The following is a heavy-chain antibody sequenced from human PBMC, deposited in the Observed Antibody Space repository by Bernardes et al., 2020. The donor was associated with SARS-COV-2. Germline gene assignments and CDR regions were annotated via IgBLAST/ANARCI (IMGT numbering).Heavy chain of an antibody. Sequence: GGSLRLSCAASGFAFGDYGMHWVRQAPGKGLAWVAVTSYDGSSQYYADSVKGRFTISRDNSKNTLNLQMNSLRAEDTAVYYCAKSHYYGSGSFEYWGQGTLVTVSS. CDR2: TSYDGSSQ. CDR3: AKSHYYGSGSFEY. CDR1: GFAFGDYG. D-gene: IGHD3-10*01. V-gene: IGHV3-30*18. J-gene: IGHJ4*02.